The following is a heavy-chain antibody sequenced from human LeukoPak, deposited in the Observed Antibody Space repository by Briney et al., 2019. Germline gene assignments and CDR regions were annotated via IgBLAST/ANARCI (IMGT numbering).Heavy chain of an antibody. J-gene: IGHJ4*02. CDR2: INTNGGST. CDR1: GFTFSSYA. D-gene: IGHD2-21*01. Sequence: PGGSLRLSCSVSGFTFSSYAMHWVRQAPGKGLQFVSVINTNGGSTYYADSVKGRFTTSRDNSQNTLYLQMSSLRVGDMAVYYCVTGVIVSGSYYFDFWGQGTLVTVYS. CDR3: VTGVIVSGSYYFDF. V-gene: IGHV3-64D*06.